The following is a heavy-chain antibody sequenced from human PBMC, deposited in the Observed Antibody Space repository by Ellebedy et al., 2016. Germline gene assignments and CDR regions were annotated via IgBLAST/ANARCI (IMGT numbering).Heavy chain of an antibody. J-gene: IGHJ4*02. CDR3: AKLGPPYGDSTLGDH. CDR1: GITFSNYV. D-gene: IGHD7-27*01. V-gene: IGHV3-23*01. Sequence: GGSLRLSXAVSGITFSNYVMSWVRQAPGKGLEWVSAIGGSGHSTYYADSVKGRFTISRDNSENTLFLQMNSLRAEDTAVYYCAKLGPPYGDSTLGDHWGQGTLVTVSS. CDR2: IGGSGHST.